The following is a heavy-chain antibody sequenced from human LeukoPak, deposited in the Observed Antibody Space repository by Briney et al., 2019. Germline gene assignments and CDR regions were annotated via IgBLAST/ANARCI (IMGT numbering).Heavy chain of an antibody. V-gene: IGHV3-23*01. CDR1: GFLFSSPW. CDR2: ISGSGGST. J-gene: IGHJ4*02. CDR3: AKKVY. Sequence: GSLRLFRGSFGFLFSSPWVSLVRQAPGKGLEWVSAISGSGGSTYYADSVKGRFTISRDNSKNTLYLQMNSLRAEDTAVYYCAKKVYWGQGTLVTVSS.